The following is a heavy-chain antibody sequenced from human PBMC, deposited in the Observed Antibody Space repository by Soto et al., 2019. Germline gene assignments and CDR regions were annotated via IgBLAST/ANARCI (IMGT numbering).Heavy chain of an antibody. CDR3: AAGGHGAFDI. V-gene: IGHV1-69*02. Sequence: QVQLVQSGAEVKKPGSSVKVSCKASGDTFSSYTISWVRQAPGQGLEWMGRIIPILDIANYAQKFQGRVTITADKSTSTAYMELSSLRSEDTAVYYRAAGGHGAFDIWGQGTMVTVSS. D-gene: IGHD1-26*01. CDR1: GDTFSSYT. CDR2: IIPILDIA. J-gene: IGHJ3*02.